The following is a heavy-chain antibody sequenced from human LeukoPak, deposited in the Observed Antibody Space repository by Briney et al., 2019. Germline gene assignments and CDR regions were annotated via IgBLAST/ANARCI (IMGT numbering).Heavy chain of an antibody. CDR2: INSYNGNT. Sequence: ASVKVSCKASGYRFSNYGISWVRQAPGQGLEWMGWINSYNGNTNYSQKFQGRVTMTTDTSTSTAYMELRSLRSDDTAVYYCARDPGVVVVPAALRWFDPWGQGTLVTVPS. CDR3: ARDPGVVVVPAALRWFDP. CDR1: GYRFSNYG. V-gene: IGHV1-18*01. D-gene: IGHD2-2*01. J-gene: IGHJ5*02.